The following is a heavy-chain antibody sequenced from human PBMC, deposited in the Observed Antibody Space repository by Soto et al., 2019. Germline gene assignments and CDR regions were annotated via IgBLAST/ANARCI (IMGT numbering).Heavy chain of an antibody. Sequence: EVQLLESGGGLVQRGGSLRLSCAASGFTFSSYAMSWVRQAPGKGLEWVSAISGSGGSTYYADSVKGRFTISRDNSQNPLYLQMNRLKAEDTAVYYCARITMVRGVIISGLDFDYWGQGTLVTVSS. V-gene: IGHV3-23*01. CDR3: ARITMVRGVIISGLDFDY. J-gene: IGHJ4*02. CDR1: GFTFSSYA. D-gene: IGHD3-10*01. CDR2: ISGSGGST.